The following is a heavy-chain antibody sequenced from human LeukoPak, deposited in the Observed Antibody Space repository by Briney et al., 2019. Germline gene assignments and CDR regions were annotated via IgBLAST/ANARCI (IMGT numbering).Heavy chain of an antibody. CDR3: ARLRIVAAGMRWFDP. CDR2: INDSGST. CDR1: GGSFSGYY. D-gene: IGHD6-13*01. V-gene: IGHV4-34*01. J-gene: IGHJ5*02. Sequence: ASETLSLTCAVYGGSFSGYYWSWIRQPPGKGLEWIGEINDSGSTNYNPSLKSRVTISVDTSKNQFSLKLSSVTAADRAVYYCARLRIVAAGMRWFDPWGQGTLVTVSS.